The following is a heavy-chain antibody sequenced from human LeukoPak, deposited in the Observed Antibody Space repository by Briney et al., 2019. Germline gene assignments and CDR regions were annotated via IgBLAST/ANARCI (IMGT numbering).Heavy chain of an antibody. CDR3: ARVRGGGSSFPAWFDP. J-gene: IGHJ5*02. D-gene: IGHD2-15*01. CDR1: GFTFSSYG. V-gene: IGHV3-30*03. CDR2: ISYDGSNK. Sequence: GGSLRLSCAASGFTFSSYGMTWVRQAPGKGLEWVAVISYDGSNKYYADSVKGRFTISRDNSKNTLYLQMNSLRAEDTAVYYCARVRGGGSSFPAWFDPWGQGTLVTVSS.